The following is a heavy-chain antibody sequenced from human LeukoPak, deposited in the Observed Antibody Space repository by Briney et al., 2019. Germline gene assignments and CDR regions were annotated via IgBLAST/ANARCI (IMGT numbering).Heavy chain of an antibody. J-gene: IGHJ4*02. CDR2: ISGNSDDT. D-gene: IGHD5-24*01. V-gene: IGHV3-23*01. CDR3: AKVGRAHNWYYFDY. CDR1: AFTFSNYA. Sequence: PGGSLCLSCAASAFTFSNYAMSWVRQAPGKGLEWVSSISGNSDDTYYADSVKGRFTISRDDSKNTLYLQMASLRAEDTALYICAKVGRAHNWYYFDYWGQGTLVTVSS.